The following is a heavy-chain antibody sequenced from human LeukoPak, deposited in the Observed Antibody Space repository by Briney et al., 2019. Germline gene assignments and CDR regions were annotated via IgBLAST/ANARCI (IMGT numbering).Heavy chain of an antibody. CDR1: GYTFTGSY. CDR2: INPNGGDT. V-gene: IGHV1-2*02. Sequence: ASVKVSCKASGYTFTGSYIHWVRQAPGQGLEWMGWINPNGGDTRYVQKFQGRVTMTRDTSISTAYMELVRLRSDDAAVYYCARDTSVNTFDYWGQGTLVTVSS. D-gene: IGHD2/OR15-2a*01. CDR3: ARDTSVNTFDY. J-gene: IGHJ4*02.